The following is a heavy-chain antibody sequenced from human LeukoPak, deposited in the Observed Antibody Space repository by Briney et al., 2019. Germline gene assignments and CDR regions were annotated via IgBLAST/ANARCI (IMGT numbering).Heavy chain of an antibody. CDR3: AKVCGANCYYPDY. CDR2: ISASGSST. D-gene: IGHD2-21*02. Sequence: SGGSLRLSCAASGFTFSNYVMSWVRQAPGRGLERVSAISASGSSTYHADSAKGRFTTSRDNSKNTLYLQMNSLRAEDTAIYYCAKVCGANCYYPDYWGQGAQVTVSS. J-gene: IGHJ4*02. V-gene: IGHV3-23*01. CDR1: GFTFSNYV.